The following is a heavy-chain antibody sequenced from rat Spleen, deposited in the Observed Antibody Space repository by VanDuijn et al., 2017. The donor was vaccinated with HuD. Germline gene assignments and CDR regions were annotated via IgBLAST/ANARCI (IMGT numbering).Heavy chain of an antibody. CDR3: TRGGYFRY. J-gene: IGHJ2*01. D-gene: IGHD1-1*01. Sequence: EVQLVESGGGLVQPGRSMKLSCAASGFAFSYSDMDWVRQAPTKGLEWVASISYDDTITYYRYSVKGRFTISRDIVENTLYLQMSSLWSEDTATYYCTRGGYFRYWGQGVMVTVSS. CDR1: GFAFSYSD. V-gene: IGHV5-7*01. CDR2: ISYDDTIT.